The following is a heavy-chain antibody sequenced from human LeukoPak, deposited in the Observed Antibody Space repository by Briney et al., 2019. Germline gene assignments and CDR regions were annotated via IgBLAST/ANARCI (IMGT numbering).Heavy chain of an antibody. V-gene: IGHV3-48*02. CDR2: ISISSSTI. Sequence: GGSLRLSCAATEFNFSNYAMTSVRQARGKGLEWLSYISISSSTIYYADSVKGRFTISRDNAKNSLYLQMNSLRDEDTAVYYCARDLRRNMDVWGKGTTVTVSS. CDR3: ARDLRRNMDV. CDR1: EFNFSNYA. J-gene: IGHJ6*03.